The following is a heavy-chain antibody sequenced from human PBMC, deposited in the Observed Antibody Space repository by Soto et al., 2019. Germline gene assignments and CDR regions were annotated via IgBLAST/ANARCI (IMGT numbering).Heavy chain of an antibody. D-gene: IGHD2-21*02. J-gene: IGHJ6*02. CDR2: IIPIFGTA. CDR3: ASPYCGGDCYEDYYGMDV. V-gene: IGHV1-69*01. Sequence: QVQLVQSGAEVKKPGSSVKVSCQASGGTFSSYAISWVRQSPGQGLEWMGGIIPIFGTANYAQKCQGRVTITAEESTSTAYMELSSLRSEDTAVYYCASPYCGGDCYEDYYGMDVWGQGTTVTVSS. CDR1: GGTFSSYA.